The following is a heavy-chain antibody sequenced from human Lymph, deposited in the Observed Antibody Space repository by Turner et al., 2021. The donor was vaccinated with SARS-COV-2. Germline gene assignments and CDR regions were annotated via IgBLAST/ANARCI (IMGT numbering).Heavy chain of an antibody. Sequence: QVPLLASGGGVVQPGRSLSLSCAASGFTFRSYAMHWVRQAPGKGLEWVALISYDGSNKYYADSVKGRLTISRDNSKNTLYLQRNSLRAEDTAVYYCARDVGAALDYWGQGTLVTVSS. V-gene: IGHV3-30-3*01. CDR3: ARDVGAALDY. D-gene: IGHD6-25*01. CDR1: GFTFRSYA. J-gene: IGHJ4*02. CDR2: ISYDGSNK.